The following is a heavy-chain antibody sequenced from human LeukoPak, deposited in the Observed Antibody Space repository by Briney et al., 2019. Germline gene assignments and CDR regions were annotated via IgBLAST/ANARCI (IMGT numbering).Heavy chain of an antibody. D-gene: IGHD3-22*01. V-gene: IGHV3-48*04. CDR3: ARDVHDYDSSGYYRFDY. J-gene: IGHJ4*02. CDR2: ISSESGTK. CDR1: GFSFASHS. Sequence: GGSLRLSCVAYGFSFASHSMNWVRQAPGKGLEWVSYISSESGTKYHADSVKGRFTISRDNAKNSLYLQMNSLRAEDTAVYYCARDVHDYDSSGYYRFDYWGQGTVVTVSS.